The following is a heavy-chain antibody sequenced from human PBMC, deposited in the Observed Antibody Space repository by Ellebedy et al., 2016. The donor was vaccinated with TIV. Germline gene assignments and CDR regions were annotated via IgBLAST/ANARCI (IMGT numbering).Heavy chain of an antibody. J-gene: IGHJ6*03. CDR2: INSDGSST. V-gene: IGHV3-74*01. CDR1: GFTFSSYS. Sequence: GESLKISCAASGFTFSSYSMNWVRQAPGKGLVWVSRINSDGSSTSYADSVKGRFTISRDNAKNTLYLQMNSLRAEDTAVYYCARDPYCSSTSCYIYYYYYMDVWGKGTTVTVSS. D-gene: IGHD2-2*02. CDR3: ARDPYCSSTSCYIYYYYYMDV.